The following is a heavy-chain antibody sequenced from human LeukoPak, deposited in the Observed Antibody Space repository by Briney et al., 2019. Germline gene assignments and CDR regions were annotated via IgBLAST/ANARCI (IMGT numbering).Heavy chain of an antibody. V-gene: IGHV1-2*02. CDR1: GYTFTGYY. CDR3: ARDRNSGSSLDI. Sequence: ASVKVSCKASGYTFTGYYIHWVRQAPGQGLEWMGWIYPYSGDTNYAQNFQGRVTMTRDTSISTTYMELSSLKSDDTAVYYCARDRNSGSSLDIWGQGTMLTVSS. CDR2: IYPYSGDT. D-gene: IGHD6-6*01. J-gene: IGHJ3*02.